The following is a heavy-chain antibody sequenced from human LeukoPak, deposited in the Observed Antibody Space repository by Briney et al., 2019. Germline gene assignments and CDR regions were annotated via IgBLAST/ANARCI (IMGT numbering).Heavy chain of an antibody. CDR3: ARGYRIRLRLNWFDP. D-gene: IGHD5/OR15-5a*01. V-gene: IGHV4-34*01. CDR2: INHSGST. J-gene: IGHJ5*02. CDR1: GVSFSGYY. Sequence: PSETLSLTCAVYGVSFSGYYWSWIRQPPGKGLEWIGEINHSGSTNYNPSLKSRVTISVDTSKNQFSLKLSSVTAADTAVYYCARGYRIRLRLNWFDPWGQGTLVTVSS.